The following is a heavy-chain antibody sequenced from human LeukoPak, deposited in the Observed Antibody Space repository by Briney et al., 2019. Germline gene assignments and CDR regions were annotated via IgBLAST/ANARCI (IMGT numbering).Heavy chain of an antibody. Sequence: PSETLSLTCTVSGGSISSGGYYWSWIRQHPGKGLEWIGYIYYSGSTYYNPSLKSRVTISVDTSKNQFSLKLSSVTAADTAVYYCARVVPPNIFYYYYYGMDVWGQGTTVTVSS. V-gene: IGHV4-31*03. J-gene: IGHJ6*02. CDR1: GGSISSGGYY. D-gene: IGHD3-3*02. CDR3: ARVVPPNIFYYYYYGMDV. CDR2: IYYSGST.